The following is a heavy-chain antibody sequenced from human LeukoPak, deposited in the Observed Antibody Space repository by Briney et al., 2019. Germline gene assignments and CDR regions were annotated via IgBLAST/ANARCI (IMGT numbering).Heavy chain of an antibody. CDR2: IKQDGSEK. D-gene: IGHD3-16*01. CDR1: GFTFSSYW. J-gene: IGHJ4*02. CDR3: ARYDGGVAIDY. V-gene: IGHV3-7*01. Sequence: PGGSLRLSCAASGFTFSSYWMGWVRQAPGKGLEWVANIKQDGSEKYYVDSVKGRFTISRHNAENSLYLQMNSLRAEDTAVYYCARYDGGVAIDYWGQGTLVTVSS.